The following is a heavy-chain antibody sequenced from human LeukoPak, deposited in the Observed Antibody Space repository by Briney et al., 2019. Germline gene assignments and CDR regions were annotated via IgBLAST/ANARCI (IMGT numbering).Heavy chain of an antibody. J-gene: IGHJ5*02. CDR2: INHSGST. V-gene: IGHV4-34*01. Sequence: SETLSLTCAVYGGSFSGYYWSWIRQPPGKGLEWIGEINHSGSTNYNPSLKSRATISVDTSKNQFSLKLSSVTAADTAVYYCARDLEGYCSSTSCYARAKNPNWFDPWGQGTLVTVSS. D-gene: IGHD2-2*01. CDR1: GGSFSGYY. CDR3: ARDLEGYCSSTSCYARAKNPNWFDP.